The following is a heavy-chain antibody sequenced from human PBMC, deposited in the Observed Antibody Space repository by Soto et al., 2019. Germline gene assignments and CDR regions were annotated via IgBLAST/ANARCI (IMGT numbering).Heavy chain of an antibody. Sequence: ASVKVSCKASGYTFSDYYIHWVRQAPGQGLEWMGWINPKSDGTKYAQNFQGRVTMTRDTSISTAYMEVSRLRSDDTAVYFCARDRPYLVYVIGGGIFHYWGQASFLTVSS. CDR2: INPKSDGT. V-gene: IGHV1-2*02. J-gene: IGHJ4*02. CDR1: GYTFSDYY. CDR3: ARDRPYLVYVIGGGIFHY. D-gene: IGHD2-8*01.